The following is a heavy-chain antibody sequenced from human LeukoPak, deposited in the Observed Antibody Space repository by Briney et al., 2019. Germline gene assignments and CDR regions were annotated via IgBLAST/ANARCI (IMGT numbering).Heavy chain of an antibody. V-gene: IGHV3-30*18. CDR1: GFTFSSYG. CDR3: AKGEAAAGYNWFDP. J-gene: IGHJ5*02. D-gene: IGHD6-13*01. CDR2: ISYDGSNK. Sequence: PGGSLRLSCAASGFTFSSYGMHWVRQAPGKGLEWVAVISYDGSNKYYADSVKGRFIISRDNSKNTLYLQMNSLRAEDTAVYYCAKGEAAAGYNWFDPWGQGTLVTVSS.